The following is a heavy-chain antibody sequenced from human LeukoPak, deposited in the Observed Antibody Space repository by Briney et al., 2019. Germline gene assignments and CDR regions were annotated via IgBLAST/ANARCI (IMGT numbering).Heavy chain of an antibody. CDR2: IWNDGSNK. CDR1: GFTFRSYG. V-gene: IGHV3-33*01. CDR3: ARWGSSITQHFDY. D-gene: IGHD2-2*01. Sequence: GGSLRLSCAASGFTFRSYGLHWVRQAPGRGLEWVAVIWNDGSNKYYADSVKGRFTISRDDSKNTLYLKMNSLRAEDTAVYYCARWGSSITQHFDYWGQGTLVTVSS. J-gene: IGHJ4*02.